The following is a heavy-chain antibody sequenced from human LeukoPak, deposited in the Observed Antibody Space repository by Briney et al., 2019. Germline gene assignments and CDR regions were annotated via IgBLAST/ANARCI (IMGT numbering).Heavy chain of an antibody. CDR2: INPSGGST. CDR1: GYTLTSYY. D-gene: IGHD3-22*01. CDR3: ARAGYDSCGYYSY. J-gene: IGHJ4*02. V-gene: IGHV1-46*01. Sequence: ASVKVACKASGYTLTSYYMDWVRQAPGQGREWMGIINPSGGSTSYAQKFKGRVTMSRGTSTSTVYMELSGLTSEDTAVYYCARAGYDSCGYYSYGGEGILVTVSS.